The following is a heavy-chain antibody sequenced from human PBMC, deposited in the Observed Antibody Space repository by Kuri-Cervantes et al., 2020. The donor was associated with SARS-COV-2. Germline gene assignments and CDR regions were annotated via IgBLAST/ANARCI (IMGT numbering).Heavy chain of an antibody. CDR3: ARPYGDDLNWYFDL. Sequence: GSLRLSCAVYGGSFSGYQWSWIRQTPGMGLEWIGQINDSGATKYNPSLKSRVTISVDTSKNQFSLKLSSVTAADTAVYYCARPYGDDLNWYFDLWGRGTLVTVSS. V-gene: IGHV4-34*01. CDR1: GGSFSGYQ. CDR2: INDSGAT. D-gene: IGHD4-17*01. J-gene: IGHJ2*01.